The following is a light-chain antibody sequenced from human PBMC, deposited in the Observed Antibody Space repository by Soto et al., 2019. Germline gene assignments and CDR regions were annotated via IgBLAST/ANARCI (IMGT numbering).Light chain of an antibody. CDR2: KAS. V-gene: IGKV1-5*03. CDR1: QSISDW. CDR3: QQYNRYSLT. J-gene: IGKJ4*01. Sequence: EIQMTQSPSTLSASVGDRVTITCRASQSISDWVAWYQQRPGDAPHLLIYKASTLESGVPSRFSGSGSGTEFTLTISSLQPDDFATYYCQQYNRYSLTFGWGTQVDIX.